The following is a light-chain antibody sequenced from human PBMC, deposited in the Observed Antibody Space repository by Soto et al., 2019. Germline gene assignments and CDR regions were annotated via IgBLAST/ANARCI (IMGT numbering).Light chain of an antibody. J-gene: IGKJ1*01. CDR3: QQYNSYPWT. CDR2: AAS. V-gene: IGKV1-16*01. CDR1: QSINTY. Sequence: DIQLTQSPSSLSASVGDRVTITCRTSQSINTYLNWFQQKPGEAPKLLIFAASSLQSGVPSRFGGSESGAEFTLTISSLQPDDCAMYYCQQYNSYPWTVGQGTKVDIK.